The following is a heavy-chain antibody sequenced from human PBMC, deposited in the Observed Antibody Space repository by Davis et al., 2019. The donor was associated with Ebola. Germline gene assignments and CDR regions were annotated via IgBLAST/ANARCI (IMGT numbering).Heavy chain of an antibody. J-gene: IGHJ6*02. D-gene: IGHD6-19*01. V-gene: IGHV5-51*01. CDR2: IYPGDSET. CDR1: GYSFTSYW. CDR3: ARYSRAVAGRMDV. Sequence: GESLKISCKGSGYSFTSYWIAWVRQMPGKGLECMGIIYPGDSETRYSPSFQGQVTISADKSISTAYLQWSSLKASDTAMYYCARYSRAVAGRMDVWGQGTTVTVSS.